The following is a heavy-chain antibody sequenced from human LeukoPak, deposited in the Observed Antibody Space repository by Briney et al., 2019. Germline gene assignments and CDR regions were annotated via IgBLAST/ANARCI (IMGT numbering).Heavy chain of an antibody. CDR2: INPNSGGT. CDR1: GYTFTGYY. V-gene: IGHV1-2*02. CDR3: AKDRDYYDSSGYFDY. Sequence: ASVKVSCKASGYTFTGYYMHWVRQAPGQGLEWMGWINPNSGGTNYAQKFQGRVTMTRDTSISTAYMELSRLRSDDTAVYYCAKDRDYYDSSGYFDYWGQGTLVTVSS. D-gene: IGHD3-22*01. J-gene: IGHJ4*02.